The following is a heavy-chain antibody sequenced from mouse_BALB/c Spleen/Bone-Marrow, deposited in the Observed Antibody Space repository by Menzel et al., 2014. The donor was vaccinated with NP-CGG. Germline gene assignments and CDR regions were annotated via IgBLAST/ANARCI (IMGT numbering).Heavy chain of an antibody. CDR3: ARDSFLITRALDY. CDR1: GFSLTGYG. D-gene: IGHD2-4*01. J-gene: IGHJ4*01. V-gene: IGHV2-6-7*01. Sequence: VKLVESGPGLVAPSQSLSITCTVSGFSLTGYGVSWVRQPPGKGLEWLGMIWGDGSTDYNSALKSRLSINKDNSKSRVFLKMNSLQTDDTARYYCARDSFLITRALDYWGQGTSVTVSS. CDR2: IWGDGST.